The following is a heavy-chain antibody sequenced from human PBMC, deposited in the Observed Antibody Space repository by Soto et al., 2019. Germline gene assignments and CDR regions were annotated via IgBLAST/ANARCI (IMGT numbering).Heavy chain of an antibody. CDR3: TTDSYINMQIVRFDY. Sequence: GGSLRLSCAASGFIFSNAWINWVRQAPGKGLEWVGRIKSKADGGTTDFAAPVKGRFAISRDDSKNMMYMEMSSLRTEDTAVFYFTTDSYINMQIVRFDYWGHGTLVTVSS. D-gene: IGHD1-20*01. CDR1: GFIFSNAW. V-gene: IGHV3-15*07. CDR2: IKSKADGGTT. J-gene: IGHJ4*01.